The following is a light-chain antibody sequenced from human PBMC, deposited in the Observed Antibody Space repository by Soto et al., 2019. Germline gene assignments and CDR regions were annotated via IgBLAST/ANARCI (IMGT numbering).Light chain of an antibody. CDR3: QRYGG. CDR1: QSVSSSH. V-gene: IGKV3-20*01. J-gene: IGKJ1*01. Sequence: VLTQSPGTLSLSPGERATLSCRASQSVSSSHLAWYQQHPGQAPRLLIYSASSRATGIPDRFSGSGSGTDFTLTISRLEHEDVAVYYCQRYGGFGQGTKVDIK. CDR2: SAS.